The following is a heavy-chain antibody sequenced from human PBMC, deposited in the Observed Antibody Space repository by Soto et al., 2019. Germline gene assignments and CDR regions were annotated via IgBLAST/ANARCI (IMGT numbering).Heavy chain of an antibody. CDR3: ASTDTAMAKFDY. CDR1: GCSISSGGYS. J-gene: IGHJ4*02. CDR2: IYHSGST. D-gene: IGHD5-18*01. V-gene: IGHV4-30-2*01. Sequence: TLSLTCSVSGCSISSGGYSWSWIRQPPGKGLEWIGYIYHSGSTYYNPSLKSRVTISVDRSKNQFSLKLSSVTAADTAVYYCASTDTAMAKFDYWGQGTLVTVSS.